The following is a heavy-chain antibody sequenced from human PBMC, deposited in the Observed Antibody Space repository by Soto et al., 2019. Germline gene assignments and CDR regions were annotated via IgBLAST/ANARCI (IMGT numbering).Heavy chain of an antibody. CDR1: GFTFSSHA. CDR2: ISGSGGST. D-gene: IGHD2-15*01. CDR3: ATVSDIVVVVAASGY. J-gene: IGHJ4*02. Sequence: PGGSLRLSCAASGFTFSSHAMSWVRQAPGKGLEWVSAISGSGGSTYYADSVKGRFTISRDNSKNTLYLQMNSLRAEDTAVYYRATVSDIVVVVAASGYWGTGTLVTVSS. V-gene: IGHV3-23*01.